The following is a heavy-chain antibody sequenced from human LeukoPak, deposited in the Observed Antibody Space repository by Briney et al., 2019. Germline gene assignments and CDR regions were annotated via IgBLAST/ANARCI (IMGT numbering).Heavy chain of an antibody. Sequence: GGSLRLSCAASGFTFSSYAMSWVRQAPGKGLEWVSAISGSGGSTYYADSEKGRFTISRDNSKNTLYLQMNSLRAEDTAVYYCAKYHITMVRGVNFYYGMDVWGKGTTVTVSS. CDR3: AKYHITMVRGVNFYYGMDV. CDR1: GFTFSSYA. J-gene: IGHJ6*04. D-gene: IGHD3-10*01. CDR2: ISGSGGST. V-gene: IGHV3-23*01.